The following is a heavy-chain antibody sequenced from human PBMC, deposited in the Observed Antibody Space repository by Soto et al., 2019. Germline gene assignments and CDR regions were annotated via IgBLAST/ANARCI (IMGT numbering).Heavy chain of an antibody. CDR2: IIPIFGTA. CDR3: ARAAGFDWLARSYYYYGMDV. CDR1: GGTFSSYA. V-gene: IGHV1-69*01. Sequence: QVQLVQSGAEVKKPGSSVKVSCKASGGTFSSYAISWVRQAPGHGLEWMGGIIPIFGTANYAQKFQGRVTITADESTSTAYMELSSLRSEDTAVYYCARAAGFDWLARSYYYYGMDVWGQGTTVTVSS. J-gene: IGHJ6*02. D-gene: IGHD3-9*01.